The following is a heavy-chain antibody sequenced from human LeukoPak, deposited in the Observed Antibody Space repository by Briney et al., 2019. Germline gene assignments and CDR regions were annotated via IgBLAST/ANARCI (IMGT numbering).Heavy chain of an antibody. V-gene: IGHV3-53*01. Sequence: PGGPLRLSCAASGLTVITNDMTWVRQAPGKGLEWVSVLCDGNTKYADSVQGRFTISRDNSKNTLYLEMNSLSPDDTAVYYCARGVEPLAANTLAYWGQGTLVTVSS. CDR3: ARGVEPLAANTLAY. J-gene: IGHJ4*02. CDR2: LCDGNT. CDR1: GLTVITND. D-gene: IGHD1-14*01.